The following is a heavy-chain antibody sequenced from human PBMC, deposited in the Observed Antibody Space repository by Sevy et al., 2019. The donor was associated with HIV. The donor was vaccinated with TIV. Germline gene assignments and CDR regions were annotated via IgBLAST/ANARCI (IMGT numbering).Heavy chain of an antibody. CDR1: GFDFNPYA. CDR2: ISSDGSKK. D-gene: IGHD3-22*01. CDR3: AKDGYYYDSTARDWFDP. V-gene: IGHV3-33*03. Sequence: GGSLRLSCAASGFDFNPYAMHWVSQAPGKGLEWVATISSDGSKKDYADSVKGRFTISRDNSKNTMNLQMNSLRVDDTAVYYCAKDGYYYDSTARDWFDPWGQGTLVTVSS. J-gene: IGHJ5*02.